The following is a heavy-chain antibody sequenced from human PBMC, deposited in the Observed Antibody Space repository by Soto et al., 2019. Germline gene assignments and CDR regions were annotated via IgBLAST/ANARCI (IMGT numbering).Heavy chain of an antibody. J-gene: IGHJ4*02. V-gene: IGHV4-59*12. D-gene: IGHD1-1*01. CDR3: ARDNWLALFDS. CDR2: IYYTGTT. CDR1: GGSISSYY. Sequence: PSETVSLTCTVSGGSISSYYWSWIRQPPGKGLEWIGYIYYTGTTNYNPSLKSRVTISVDTSRTQFSLKLRSVTAADTAVYYCARDNWLALFDSWGQGTLVTVSS.